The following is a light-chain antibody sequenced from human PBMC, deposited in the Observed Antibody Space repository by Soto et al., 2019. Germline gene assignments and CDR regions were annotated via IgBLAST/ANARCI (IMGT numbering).Light chain of an antibody. Sequence: QSVLTQPASVSGSPGQSITISCTGTSSDVGSYTLVSWYQHHPGKAPKLMIYEGSKRPSGVSNRFSGSKSGNTASLTISGLQAEDEADYYCCSYAGSSTYVLFGGGTKVTVL. CDR2: EGS. CDR1: SSDVGSYTL. CDR3: CSYAGSSTYVL. V-gene: IGLV2-23*01. J-gene: IGLJ2*01.